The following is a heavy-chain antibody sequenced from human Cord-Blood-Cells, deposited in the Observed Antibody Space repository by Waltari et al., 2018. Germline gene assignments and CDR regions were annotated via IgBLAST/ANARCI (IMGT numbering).Heavy chain of an antibody. Sequence: EVQLVDSGGGLVQPGGSLSLSCDAAGFTFSRYWMSWVRQAPGNGLEWVANIKQDGSEKYYVDSVKGRFTISRDNAKNSLYLQMNSLRAEDTAVYYCARDSGDFDYWGQGTLVTVSS. CDR1: GFTFSRYW. D-gene: IGHD2-21*01. CDR2: IKQDGSEK. V-gene: IGHV3-7*01. CDR3: ARDSGDFDY. J-gene: IGHJ4*02.